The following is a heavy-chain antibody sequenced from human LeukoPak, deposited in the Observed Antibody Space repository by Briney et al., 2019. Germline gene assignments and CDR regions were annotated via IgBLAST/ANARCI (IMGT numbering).Heavy chain of an antibody. CDR2: IISSGDIT. V-gene: IGHV3-23*01. CDR3: AKDYAVGSIDY. J-gene: IGHJ4*02. Sequence: GGSLRLSCTASGFPFRSYAMSWVRLAPGKGLEWVSSIISSGDITYYPDSLKGRFTISRDNSKNTLYLQMNSLRAEDTAVYYCAKDYAVGSIDYWGQGTLVTVSS. D-gene: IGHD3-16*01. CDR1: GFPFRSYA.